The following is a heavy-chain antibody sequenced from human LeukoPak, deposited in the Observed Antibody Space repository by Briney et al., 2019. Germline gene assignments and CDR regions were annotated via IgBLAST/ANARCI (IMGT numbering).Heavy chain of an antibody. V-gene: IGHV3-13*04. D-gene: IGHD4-23*01. CDR2: IDTAGNT. CDR3: ARACKVTSVRHI. J-gene: IGHJ3*02. CDR1: GFTFRSYE. Sequence: GGSLRLTFAATGFTFRSYEMHWVRQATGKGLEWVSAIDTAGNTFYPGSVKGRFTISRENAKNSLYLQMNNVRAGDTAVYYCARACKVTSVRHIWGQGTMVTVSS.